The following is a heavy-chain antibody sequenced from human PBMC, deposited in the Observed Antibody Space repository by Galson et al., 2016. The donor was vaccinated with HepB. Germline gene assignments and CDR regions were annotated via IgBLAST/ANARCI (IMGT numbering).Heavy chain of an antibody. D-gene: IGHD7-27*01. CDR1: GFTFSDYY. V-gene: IGHV3-11*06. CDR2: ISSASYHT. Sequence: SLRLSCAASGFTFSDYYMSWVRQAPGKGLEWLSYISSASYHTKYAESVEGRFTISRDNAKNSLSLQMNSLRDDDTAVYYCARHLDTILIAGDLDVWGQGTLVTVSS. J-gene: IGHJ4*02. CDR3: ARHLDTILIAGDLDV.